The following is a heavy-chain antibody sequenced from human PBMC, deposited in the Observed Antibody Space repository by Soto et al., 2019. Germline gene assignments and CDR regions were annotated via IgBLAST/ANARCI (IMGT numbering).Heavy chain of an antibody. D-gene: IGHD2-15*01. CDR3: AMVEVSVTPSPQAV. Sequence: QVQLVQSGAEVKNPGASVKVSCKASGYTFTRYGIGWARQAPGQGLEWMGWINTYNGNTNYAQNVQGRVTLTTDTSPTPAQTKRRSLGSNATARYCCAMVEVSVTPSPQAVWGRGTTVIVSS. J-gene: IGHJ6*02. V-gene: IGHV1-18*01. CDR2: INTYNGNT. CDR1: GYTFTRYG.